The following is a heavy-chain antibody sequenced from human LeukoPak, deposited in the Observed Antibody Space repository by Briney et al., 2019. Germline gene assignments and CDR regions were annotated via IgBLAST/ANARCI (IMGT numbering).Heavy chain of an antibody. V-gene: IGHV3-23*01. Sequence: PGGSLRLSCAASGFTFSTYAMNWVRQAPGKGLEWVSAISGSGGNTYYADSVKGRFTISRDNSKNTLYLQMSSLRAEDTAVYYCAKRVSWSYFDYWGQGTLVTVSS. CDR3: AKRVSWSYFDY. D-gene: IGHD5/OR15-5a*01. CDR1: GFTFSTYA. CDR2: ISGSGGNT. J-gene: IGHJ4*02.